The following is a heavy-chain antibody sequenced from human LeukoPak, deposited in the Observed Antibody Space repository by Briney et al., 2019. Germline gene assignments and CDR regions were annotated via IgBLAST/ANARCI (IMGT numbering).Heavy chain of an antibody. CDR1: GFTFSAYN. CDR3: ARDQYNYGYVSWFDP. CDR2: ISSSGSTI. D-gene: IGHD5-18*01. J-gene: IGHJ5*02. Sequence: GESLRLSCAASGFTFSAYNMNWVRQAPGKGLEWVSYISSSGSTIYYADSVKGRFTIPRDNAKNSLYLQMNSLRAEDTAVYYCARDQYNYGYVSWFDPWGQGTLVTVS. V-gene: IGHV3-48*04.